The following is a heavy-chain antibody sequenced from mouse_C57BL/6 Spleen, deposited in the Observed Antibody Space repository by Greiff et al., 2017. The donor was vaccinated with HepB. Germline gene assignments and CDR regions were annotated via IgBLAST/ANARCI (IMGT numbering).Heavy chain of an antibody. J-gene: IGHJ4*01. CDR3: ARPDYYGSSYYAMDY. Sequence: QVQLQQPGAELVRPGSSVKLSCKASGYTFTSYWMHWVKQRPIQGLEWIGNIDPSDSETHYNQKFKDKATLTVDKSSSTAYMQLSSLTSEDSAVYYGARPDYYGSSYYAMDYWGQGTSVTVSS. CDR1: GYTFTSYW. CDR2: IDPSDSET. D-gene: IGHD1-1*01. V-gene: IGHV1-52*01.